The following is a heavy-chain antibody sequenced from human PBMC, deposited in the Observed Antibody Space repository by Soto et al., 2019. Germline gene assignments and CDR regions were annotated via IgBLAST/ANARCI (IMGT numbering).Heavy chain of an antibody. V-gene: IGHV3-21*01. CDR3: ARGYTGYCSGGTCYRFEP. J-gene: IGHJ5*02. Sequence: EVQLVESGGGLVKPGGSLRLSCAASGFSFSSYSMSWVRQAPGKGLEWVSSISSSTSYINYADSVKGRFTIYRDNAKKSLYLQMNSLRAEDTAVYYCARGYTGYCSGGTCYRFEPWGQGTLVTVSS. CDR2: ISSSTSYI. D-gene: IGHD2-15*01. CDR1: GFSFSSYS.